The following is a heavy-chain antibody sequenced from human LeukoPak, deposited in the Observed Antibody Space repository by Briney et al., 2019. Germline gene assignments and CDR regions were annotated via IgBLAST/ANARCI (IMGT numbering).Heavy chain of an antibody. Sequence: PSETLSLTCTVSGGSIGSSSYYWGWIRQPPGKGLEWIGSIYYSGSTYYNPSLKSRVTISVDTSKNQFSLKLSSVTAADTAVYYCAREPYGSGSYHWGQGTLVTVSS. J-gene: IGHJ5*02. CDR1: GGSIGSSSYY. D-gene: IGHD3-10*01. CDR3: AREPYGSGSYH. V-gene: IGHV4-39*07. CDR2: IYYSGST.